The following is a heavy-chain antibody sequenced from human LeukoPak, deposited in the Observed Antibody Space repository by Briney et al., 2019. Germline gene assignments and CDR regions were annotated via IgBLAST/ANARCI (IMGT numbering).Heavy chain of an antibody. D-gene: IGHD4-11*01. CDR2: IWYDGSNK. CDR3: ARGGTVSYYYYYYMDV. J-gene: IGHJ6*03. Sequence: GGSLRLSCAASGFTFSSYVMHWVRQAPGKGLEWVAVIWYDGSNKYYADSVKGRFTISRDNSKNTLYLQMNSLRAEDTAVYYCARGGTVSYYYYYYMDVWGKGTTVTVSS. V-gene: IGHV3-33*01. CDR1: GFTFSSYV.